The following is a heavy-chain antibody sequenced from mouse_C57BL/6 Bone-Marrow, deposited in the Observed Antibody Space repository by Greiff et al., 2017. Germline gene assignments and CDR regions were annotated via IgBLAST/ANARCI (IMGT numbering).Heavy chain of an antibody. CDR2: IDPSDSYT. CDR3: AREGTTGYDYDLDY. CDR1: GYTFTSYW. V-gene: IGHV1-69*01. Sequence: QVQLQQPGAELVMPGASVKLSCKASGYTFTSYWMHWVKQRPGQGLEWIGEIDPSDSYTNYNQKFKGKSTLTVDKSSSTAYMQLSSLTSEDSAVYYWAREGTTGYDYDLDYWGQGTTLTVSS. J-gene: IGHJ2*01. D-gene: IGHD2-4*01.